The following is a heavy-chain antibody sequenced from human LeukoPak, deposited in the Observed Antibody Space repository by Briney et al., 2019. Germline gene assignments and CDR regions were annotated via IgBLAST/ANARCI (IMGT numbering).Heavy chain of an antibody. D-gene: IGHD3-16*02. J-gene: IGHJ6*02. CDR1: GYTFTSYA. Sequence: ASVKVSCKASGYTFTSYAMHWVRQAPGQRLEWMGWINAGNGNTKYSQKFQGRVTITRDTSASTAYMELSSLRSEDTAVYYCARDQGDYVWGSYRSPSPSSYGMDVWGQGTTVTVSS. CDR3: ARDQGDYVWGSYRSPSPSSYGMDV. CDR2: INAGNGNT. V-gene: IGHV1-3*01.